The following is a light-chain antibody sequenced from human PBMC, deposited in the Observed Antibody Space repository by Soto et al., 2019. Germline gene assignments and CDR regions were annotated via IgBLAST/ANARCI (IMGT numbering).Light chain of an antibody. CDR1: SSNIGNNA. CDR2: YDD. CDR3: AAWDDSLNGFV. J-gene: IGLJ1*01. Sequence: QSVLTQPPSVSEAPRQRVTISCSGSSSNIGNNAVNWYQQLPGEAPKLLIYYDDLKPSGVSDRFSGSKSGTSASLAISGLQSEDEADYHCAAWDDSLNGFVFGTGTKVTVL. V-gene: IGLV1-36*01.